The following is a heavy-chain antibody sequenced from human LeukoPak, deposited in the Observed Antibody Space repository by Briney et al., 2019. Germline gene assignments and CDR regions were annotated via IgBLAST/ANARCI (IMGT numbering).Heavy chain of an antibody. Sequence: SETLSLTCTVSGGSISSYYWSWIRQPPGKGLEWIGYIYYSGSTNYNPSPKSRVTISVDTSKNQFSLKLSSVTAADTAVYYCARDVYFYDSSAYSGYYYYFMDVWGKGTTVTVSS. CDR3: ARDVYFYDSSAYSGYYYYFMDV. J-gene: IGHJ6*03. D-gene: IGHD3-22*01. V-gene: IGHV4-59*01. CDR2: IYYSGST. CDR1: GGSISSYY.